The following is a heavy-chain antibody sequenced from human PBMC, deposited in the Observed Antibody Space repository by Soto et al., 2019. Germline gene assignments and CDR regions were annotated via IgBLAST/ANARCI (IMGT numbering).Heavy chain of an antibody. CDR2: ISSSSTI. Sequence: GGSLRLSCAASGFTFSSYSINWVRQAPGKGLEWVSYISSSSTIYYADSVKGRFTISRDNAKNSLYLQMNSLRAEDTAVYYCARGLDVWGKGTTVTVSS. J-gene: IGHJ6*04. CDR3: ARGLDV. CDR1: GFTFSSYS. V-gene: IGHV3-48*01.